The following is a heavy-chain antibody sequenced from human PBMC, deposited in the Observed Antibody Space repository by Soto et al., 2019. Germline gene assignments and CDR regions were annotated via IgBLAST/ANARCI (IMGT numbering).Heavy chain of an antibody. V-gene: IGHV1-18*01. CDR2: ISAYNGNT. CDR3: AGRRQTDRTTTQANWFDP. Sequence: ASVKVSCKASGYTFTSYGISCVRQAPGQGLEWMGWISAYNGNTNYAQKLQGRVTMTTDTSTSTAYMELRSLRSDDTAVYYCAGRRQTDRTTTQANWFDPWGQGTLVTVSS. J-gene: IGHJ5*02. D-gene: IGHD1-7*01. CDR1: GYTFTSYG.